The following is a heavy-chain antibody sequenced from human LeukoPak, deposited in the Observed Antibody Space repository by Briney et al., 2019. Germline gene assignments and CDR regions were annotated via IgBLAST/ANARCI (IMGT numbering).Heavy chain of an antibody. CDR3: ARGTWLNKLFDY. CDR1: GFTFSSYW. V-gene: IGHV3-74*01. CDR2: INSDGSST. Sequence: GGSLRLSCAASGFTFSSYWMHWVRHAPGKWLVWVSRINSDGSSTSYADSVKGRFTTSRDNAKNTLYLQMNSLRAQDTAVYYCARGTWLNKLFDYWGQGTLVTVSS. J-gene: IGHJ4*02. D-gene: IGHD1/OR15-1a*01.